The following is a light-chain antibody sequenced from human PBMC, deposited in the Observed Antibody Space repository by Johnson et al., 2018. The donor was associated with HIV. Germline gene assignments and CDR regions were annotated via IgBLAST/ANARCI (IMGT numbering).Light chain of an antibody. CDR3: GTWDSSLSAGNV. CDR2: ENN. V-gene: IGLV1-51*02. J-gene: IGLJ1*01. Sequence: QSALTQPPSVSAAPGQKVTISCSGSRSNIGNNYVSWYQQLPGTAPKLLIYENNKRPSGIPDRFSGSKSGTSATLGITGLQTGDEADYYCGTWDSSLSAGNVFGTGTKVTVL. CDR1: RSNIGNNY.